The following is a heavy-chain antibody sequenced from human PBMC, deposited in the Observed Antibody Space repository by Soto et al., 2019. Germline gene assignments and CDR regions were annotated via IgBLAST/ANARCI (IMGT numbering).Heavy chain of an antibody. CDR3: AGRYGGIFDY. CDR2: IYYSGST. J-gene: IGHJ4*02. CDR1: GGSISIYY. V-gene: IGHV4-59*01. Sequence: PSDTLSLTCTVSGGSISIYYWSWIRQPPGKGLEWIGYIYYSGSTNYNPSLKSRVTISVDTSKSQFSLKLSSVTAADTAVYYCAGRYGGIFDYWGQGTLVTVSS. D-gene: IGHD3-16*01.